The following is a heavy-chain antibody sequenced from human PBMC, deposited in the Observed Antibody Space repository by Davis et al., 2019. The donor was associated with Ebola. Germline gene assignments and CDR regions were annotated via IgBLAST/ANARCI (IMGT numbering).Heavy chain of an antibody. D-gene: IGHD3-10*01. J-gene: IGHJ6*02. CDR3: ARQAARITMVRGVHYYYYYGMDV. CDR2: IYHSGST. V-gene: IGHV4-4*02. Sequence: SETLSLTCAVSGGSISSSNWWSWDRQPPGKGLEWIGEIYHSGSTNYNPSLKSRVTISVDKSKNQFSLKLSSETAADTAVYYCARQAARITMVRGVHYYYYYGMDVWGQGTTVTVSS. CDR1: GGSISSSNW.